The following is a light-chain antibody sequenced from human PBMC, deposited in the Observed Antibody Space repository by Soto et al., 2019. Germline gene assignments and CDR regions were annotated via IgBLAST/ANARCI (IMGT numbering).Light chain of an antibody. V-gene: IGKV2-28*01. J-gene: IGKJ3*01. Sequence: DIVMTQSPLSLPVTPGEPASISCRSSQSLLRSDGYNYLDWYLQKPGQSPQLLIYLGSNRAPGVPDRFSGSGSGTDFTLKISRVEAEDIGVFYCILALLLPPLFTFGQGTKVDFK. CDR3: ILALLLPPLFT. CDR1: QSLLRSDGYNY. CDR2: LGS.